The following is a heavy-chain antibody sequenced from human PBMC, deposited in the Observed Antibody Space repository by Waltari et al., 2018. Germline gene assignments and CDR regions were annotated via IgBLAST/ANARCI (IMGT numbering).Heavy chain of an antibody. V-gene: IGHV3-23*01. J-gene: IGHJ2*01. CDR3: AKEAMGLPPVYWYFDL. D-gene: IGHD2-21*02. CDR1: GFSFSYHA. Sequence: EGHLLESGGGLVQPGGSLRLCCAASGFSFSYHAMSWGRQAPGQGLGWVSGISGSGGSIYYADSVKGRFTIYRDNSKNTLYLQMNSLRAEDTAVYFCAKEAMGLPPVYWYFDLWGRGTLVTVSS. CDR2: ISGSGGSI.